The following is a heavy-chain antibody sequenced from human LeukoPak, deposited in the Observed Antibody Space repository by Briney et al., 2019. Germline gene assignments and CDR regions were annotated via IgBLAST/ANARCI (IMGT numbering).Heavy chain of an antibody. J-gene: IGHJ6*03. CDR3: ATGADYYDSSGYYFDYYMDV. D-gene: IGHD3-22*01. Sequence: ASVKVSCKAPGYTFTSYEIKWVGQARGQGLEWMGWMNPNSGNTGYAQKFQGRVTMTRNTSISTAYMELSSLRSEDTAVYYCATGADYYDSSGYYFDYYMDVWGKGTTVTVSS. V-gene: IGHV1-8*01. CDR2: MNPNSGNT. CDR1: GYTFTSYE.